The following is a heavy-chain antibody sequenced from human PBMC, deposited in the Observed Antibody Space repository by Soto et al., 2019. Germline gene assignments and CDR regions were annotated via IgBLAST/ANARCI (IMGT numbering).Heavy chain of an antibody. CDR1: GFTFSTYW. V-gene: IGHV3-74*01. J-gene: IGHJ4*02. D-gene: IGHD1-26*01. CDR2: ISTDGTIT. Sequence: GGSLRLSCAASGFTFSTYWLHWVRQTPGKGLVWVSRISTDGTITNYADSVKGRFSISRDNAKNTLSLQMNSLRAEDTAVYYCTRARYSGSQQDFWGQGTMVTVSS. CDR3: TRARYSGSQQDF.